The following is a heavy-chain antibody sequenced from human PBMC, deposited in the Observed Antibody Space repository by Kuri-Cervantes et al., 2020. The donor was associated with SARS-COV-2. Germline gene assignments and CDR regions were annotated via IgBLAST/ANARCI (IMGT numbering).Heavy chain of an antibody. D-gene: IGHD3-3*01. CDR3: ARVKAPVLRFLERPKKTYYFDY. CDR1: GGSFSGYY. Sequence: LRLSCAVYGGSFSGYYWSWIRQHPGKGLEWIGYIYYSGSTYYNPSLKSRVTISVDTSKNQFPLKLSSVTAADTAVYYCARVKAPVLRFLERPKKTYYFDYWGQGTLVTVSS. J-gene: IGHJ4*02. V-gene: IGHV4-31*11. CDR2: IYYSGST.